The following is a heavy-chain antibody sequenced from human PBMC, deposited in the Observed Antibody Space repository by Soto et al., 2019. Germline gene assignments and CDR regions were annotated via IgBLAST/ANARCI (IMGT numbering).Heavy chain of an antibody. CDR1: GGTFSTYT. Sequence: QVQLVQSGAEVKKPGSSVKVSCKASGGTFSTYTISWVRQAPGQGLEWLGRIIPLFGFPNHAQKFQDRVTITADKSTDTAYVEMNSLRPEDTAVYYCAFDVQTGVVYFDNWGQGTLVTVSS. D-gene: IGHD1-1*01. J-gene: IGHJ4*02. V-gene: IGHV1-69*02. CDR2: IIPLFGFP. CDR3: AFDVQTGVVYFDN.